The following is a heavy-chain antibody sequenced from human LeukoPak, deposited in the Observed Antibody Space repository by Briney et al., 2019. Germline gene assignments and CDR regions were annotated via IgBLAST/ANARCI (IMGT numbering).Heavy chain of an antibody. Sequence: GGSLRLSCAASGFTFSDYYMTWTRQAPGKGLEWVSYISSSGSTIYYADSVKGRFTISRDNAKNSLYLQMNSLRAEDTAVYYCARYRMKAAVDYWGQGTLVTVSS. CDR3: ARYRMKAAVDY. D-gene: IGHD3-16*02. J-gene: IGHJ4*02. CDR1: GFTFSDYY. CDR2: ISSSGSTI. V-gene: IGHV3-11*01.